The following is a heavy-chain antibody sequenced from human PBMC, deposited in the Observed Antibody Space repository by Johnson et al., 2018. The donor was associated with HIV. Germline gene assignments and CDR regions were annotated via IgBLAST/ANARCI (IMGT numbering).Heavy chain of an antibody. Sequence: QVQLVESGGGVVQPGRSLRLSCAASGFIFSSYAMHWVRRAPGKGLEWVAVISYDGSNKYYADSVKGRFTISRDNSKNTLYLQMNSLGAEDTAVYYCARGDCSSTSCYGDAFDIWGQGTMVTVSS. CDR3: ARGDCSSTSCYGDAFDI. D-gene: IGHD2-2*01. J-gene: IGHJ3*02. CDR2: ISYDGSNK. CDR1: GFIFSSYA. V-gene: IGHV3-30*04.